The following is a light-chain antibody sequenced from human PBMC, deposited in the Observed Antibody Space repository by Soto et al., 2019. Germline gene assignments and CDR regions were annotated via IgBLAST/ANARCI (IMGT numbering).Light chain of an antibody. J-gene: IGLJ1*01. CDR2: DVS. V-gene: IGLV2-11*01. CDR3: GSYAGSYTFV. CDR1: SSDVGGYNY. Sequence: QSALTQPASVSGSPGQSVTISCTGTSSDVGGYNYVSWYQQHPGKAPKLMIYDVSNRPSGVPYRFSGSKSGNTASLTISGLQAEDEADYYCGSYAGSYTFVFGAGTKVTVL.